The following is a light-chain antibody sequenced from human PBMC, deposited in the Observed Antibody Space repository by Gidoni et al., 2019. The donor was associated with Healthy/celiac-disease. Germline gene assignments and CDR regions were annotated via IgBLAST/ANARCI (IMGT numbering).Light chain of an antibody. V-gene: IGKV4-1*01. CDR1: QSVLYSSNNKNY. CDR3: QQYYSTPVT. Sequence: DIVMTQSPDSLAVSLGERATNNCKSSQSVLYSSNNKNYLAWYQQKPGQPPKLLIYWASTRESGVPDRFSGSGSGTDFTLTISSLQAEDVAVYYCQQYYSTPVTFGQXTKVEIK. J-gene: IGKJ1*01. CDR2: WAS.